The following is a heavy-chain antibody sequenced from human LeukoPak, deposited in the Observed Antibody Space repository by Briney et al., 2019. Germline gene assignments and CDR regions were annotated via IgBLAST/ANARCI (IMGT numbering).Heavy chain of an antibody. CDR3: ARDGEVGVGRWFDP. J-gene: IGHJ5*02. D-gene: IGHD1-26*01. Sequence: GGSLRLSCAASGFTFSSHGMNWVRQAPGKGLEWVSGSSSIGGRTYYADSVKGRFTVTRDNSRNTLHLQMNSLRVEDTGVYYCARDGEVGVGRWFDPWGQGTLVTVSS. V-gene: IGHV3-23*01. CDR1: GFTFSSHG. CDR2: SSSIGGRT.